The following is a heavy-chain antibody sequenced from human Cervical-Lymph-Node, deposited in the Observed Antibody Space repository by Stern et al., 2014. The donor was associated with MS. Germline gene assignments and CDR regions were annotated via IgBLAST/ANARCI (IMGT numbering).Heavy chain of an antibody. D-gene: IGHD2-21*01. J-gene: IGHJ3*01. Sequence: QVQLVQSGGGVVQPGRSLRLSCAGSGFTFDSYALHWVRQAPGKGLEWVAVISYDGINKYYTESVKGRFSMSRDNSKNMLYPQMTSLRTEDTAVYYCARDETRQVVSAMQFWGQGTMVTVS. CDR2: ISYDGINK. V-gene: IGHV3-30-3*01. CDR3: ARDETRQVVSAMQF. CDR1: GFTFDSYA.